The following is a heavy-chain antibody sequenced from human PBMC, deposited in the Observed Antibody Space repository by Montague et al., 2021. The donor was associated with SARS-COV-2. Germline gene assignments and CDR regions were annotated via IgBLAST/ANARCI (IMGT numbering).Heavy chain of an antibody. CDR1: GFPFSHYC. CDR3: ARGPPTTMVQGMMYSGLYYYGLDV. V-gene: IGHV3-48*02. J-gene: IGHJ6*02. Sequence: SLRLSCAASGFPFSHYCMIWVRQAPGKGLEWVSYITSSSETKYYADSVKGRFTISRDNAKSSLYLDMNSLRDEDTAVYYCARGPPTTMVQGMMYSGLYYYGLDVWGRGTTVTVSS. D-gene: IGHD3-10*01. CDR2: ITSSSETK.